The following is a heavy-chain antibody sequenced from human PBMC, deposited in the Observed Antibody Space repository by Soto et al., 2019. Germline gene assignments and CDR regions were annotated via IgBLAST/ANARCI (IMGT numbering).Heavy chain of an antibody. CDR2: ISGSGTDT. V-gene: IGHV3-23*01. D-gene: IGHD3-3*01. CDR1: GFTFNTYA. Sequence: GGSLRLSCAASGFTFNTYAMSWVRQAPGKGLEWVSTISGSGTDTYYADSVKGRFTISRDNAKNTLYLQMNSLRAEDTAVYYCARDFRFSEWLFDYWGQGTLVTVSS. CDR3: ARDFRFSEWLFDY. J-gene: IGHJ4*02.